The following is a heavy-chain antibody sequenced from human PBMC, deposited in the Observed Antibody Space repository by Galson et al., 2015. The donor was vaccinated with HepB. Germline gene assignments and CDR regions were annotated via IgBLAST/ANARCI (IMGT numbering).Heavy chain of an antibody. V-gene: IGHV3-23*01. J-gene: IGHJ4*02. CDR1: GLDFGNSA. Sequence: SLRLSCAVSGLDFGNSAMTWVRQAPGKGLEWVSSIRDTGETTYYAHSVRGRFDISRDNSKNRLHLQMNSLRVEDTAIYYCAEGLRWSDFWGQGTLVTVSS. CDR2: IRDTGETT. CDR3: AEGLRWSDF. D-gene: IGHD4-23*01.